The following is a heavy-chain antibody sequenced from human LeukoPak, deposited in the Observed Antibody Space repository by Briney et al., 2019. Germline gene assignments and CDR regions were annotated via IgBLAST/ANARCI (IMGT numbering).Heavy chain of an antibody. CDR2: INPNSGST. D-gene: IGHD6-13*01. Sequence: ASVKVSCKASGYTFTGYNIHWVRQAPGPGHEWMGWINPNSGSTNYAQKFQGRVTMTRDTSFSTAYMELSRLSSDDTAVYYCARIGKQLNWFDPWGQGTLVTVPS. CDR1: GYTFTGYN. V-gene: IGHV1-2*02. J-gene: IGHJ5*02. CDR3: ARIGKQLNWFDP.